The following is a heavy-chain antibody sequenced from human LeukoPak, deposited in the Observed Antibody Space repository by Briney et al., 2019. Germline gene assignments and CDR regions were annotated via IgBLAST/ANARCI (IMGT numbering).Heavy chain of an antibody. CDR2: ISYDGSDK. J-gene: IGHJ4*02. Sequence: GGSLRLSCAASGFTFSSYAMHWVRQAPGKGLEWVAIISYDGSDKYFADSVKGRFTISRDNSKNTLYLQMNSLRAEDTAVYYCAKDAPTAYFDSWGQGTLVTVSS. D-gene: IGHD5-18*01. CDR1: GFTFSSYA. CDR3: AKDAPTAYFDS. V-gene: IGHV3-30*04.